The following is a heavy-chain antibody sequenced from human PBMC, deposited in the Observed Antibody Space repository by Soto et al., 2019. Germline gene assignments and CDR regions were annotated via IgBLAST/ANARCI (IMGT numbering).Heavy chain of an antibody. D-gene: IGHD6-6*01. CDR3: ARSIAARLDFDY. V-gene: IGHV4-34*01. Sequence: LSLTCAVYGGSFSGYYWIWIRQPPGKGLEWIGEINHSGSTNYNPSLKSRVTISVDTSKNQFSLKLSSVTAADTAVYYCARSIAARLDFDYWGQGTLVTVSS. CDR2: INHSGST. CDR1: GGSFSGYY. J-gene: IGHJ4*02.